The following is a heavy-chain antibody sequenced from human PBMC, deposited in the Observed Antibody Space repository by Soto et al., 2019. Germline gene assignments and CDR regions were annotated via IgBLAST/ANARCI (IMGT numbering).Heavy chain of an antibody. CDR3: AREKRANGYFDS. CDR2: IKQAGSEK. J-gene: IGHJ4*02. Sequence: EVQLVESGGGLVQTGGSLRLSCAASGFTFSAYWMSWVRQAPGKGLEWVANIKQAGSEKYYVDSVNGRFIISRDDAKNSLFLQVNSLRVEDTAVYYCAREKRANGYFDSWGQGTLVNVSS. V-gene: IGHV3-7*01. CDR1: GFTFSAYW. D-gene: IGHD6-25*01.